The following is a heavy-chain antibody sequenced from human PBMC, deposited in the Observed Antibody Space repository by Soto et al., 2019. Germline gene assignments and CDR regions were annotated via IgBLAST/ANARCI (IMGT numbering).Heavy chain of an antibody. CDR1: GGSISSYY. Sequence: QVQLQESGPGLVKPSETLSLTCTVSGGSISSYYWSWIRQPPGKGLEWIGYIYYSGSTNYNPSLKSRVTISVDTSKNQFSRKLSSVTAADTAVYYCARDHLDNYYGMDVWGQGTTVTVSS. D-gene: IGHD3-9*01. CDR2: IYYSGST. V-gene: IGHV4-59*01. CDR3: ARDHLDNYYGMDV. J-gene: IGHJ6*02.